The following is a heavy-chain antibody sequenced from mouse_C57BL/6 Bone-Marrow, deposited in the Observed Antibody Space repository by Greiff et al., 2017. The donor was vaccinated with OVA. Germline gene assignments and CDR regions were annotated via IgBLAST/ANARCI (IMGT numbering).Heavy chain of an antibody. CDR2: IWWDDDK. Sequence: QVTLKESGPGILQPSQTLSLTCSFSGFSLSTFGMGVGWIRQPAGKGLEWLAHIWWDDDKYYNPALKSRLTISKDTSKNQVFLKTANVDTADTATYYCARMFYSNYSWFAYWGQGTLVTVSA. J-gene: IGHJ3*01. V-gene: IGHV8-8*01. CDR1: GFSLSTFGMG. CDR3: ARMFYSNYSWFAY. D-gene: IGHD2-5*01.